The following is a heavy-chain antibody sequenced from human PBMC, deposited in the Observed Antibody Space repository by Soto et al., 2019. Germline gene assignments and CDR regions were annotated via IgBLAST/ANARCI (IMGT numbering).Heavy chain of an antibody. CDR2: IFSNDEK. J-gene: IGHJ6*02. V-gene: IGHV2-26*01. CDR3: AGGILTGYYVDYNSGMDV. CDR1: GFSLSNARMG. D-gene: IGHD3-9*01. Sequence: ESGPTLVNPTDALTLTCTVSGFSLSNARMGVSWIRQPPGKALEWLAHIFSNDEKSYSTSLKSRLTISKDTSKSQVVLTMTNIAAVDTATYHRAGGILTGYYVDYNSGMDVWGQGTTVTVSS.